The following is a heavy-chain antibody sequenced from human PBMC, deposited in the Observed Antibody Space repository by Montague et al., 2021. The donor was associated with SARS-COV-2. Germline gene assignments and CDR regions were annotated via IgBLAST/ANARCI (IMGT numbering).Heavy chain of an antibody. D-gene: IGHD3-3*01. CDR1: GFTFSSYE. CDR2: ISSSGSTI. J-gene: IGHJ4*02. V-gene: IGHV3-48*03. CDR3: ARVYDFWSGYYDY. Sequence: SLRLSCAASGFTFSSYEMNWVRQAPGKGLEWVSYISSSGSTIYYSDSVKGRFTISRDNAKNSLYLQMNSLRAEDTAVYYCARVYDFWSGYYDYWGREPWSPSPQ.